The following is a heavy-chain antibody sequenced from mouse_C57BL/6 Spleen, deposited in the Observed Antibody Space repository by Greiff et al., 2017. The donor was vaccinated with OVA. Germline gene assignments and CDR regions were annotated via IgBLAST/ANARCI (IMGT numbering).Heavy chain of an antibody. CDR2: ISDGGSYT. D-gene: IGHD1-1*01. CDR1: GFTFSSYA. Sequence: EVKLMESGGGLVKPGGSLKLSCAASGFTFSSYAMSWVRQTPEKRLEWVATISDGGSYTYYPDNVKGRFTISRDNAKNNLYLQMSHLKSEDTAMYYCARVYYYGSRTRYFDYWGQGTTLTVSS. V-gene: IGHV5-4*03. CDR3: ARVYYYGSRTRYFDY. J-gene: IGHJ2*01.